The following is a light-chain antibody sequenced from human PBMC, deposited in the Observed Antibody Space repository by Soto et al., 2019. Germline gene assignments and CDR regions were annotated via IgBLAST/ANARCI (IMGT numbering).Light chain of an antibody. CDR2: DVS. J-gene: IGLJ1*01. V-gene: IGLV2-14*01. CDR3: SSYTCSSTLYV. Sequence: QSALTQPASVSGSPGQSITISCTGTSSDVGGYNYVSWYQQHPGKAPKLMIYDVSNRPSGVSNRFSGSTSGNTASLTISGLQAEDEADYYCSSYTCSSTLYVFGTWTKLTV. CDR1: SSDVGGYNY.